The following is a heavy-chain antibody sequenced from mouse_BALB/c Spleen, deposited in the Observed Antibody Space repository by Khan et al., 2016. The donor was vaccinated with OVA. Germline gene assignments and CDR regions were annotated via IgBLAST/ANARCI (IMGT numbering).Heavy chain of an antibody. CDR3: DRAGRATFAY. CDR2: INTETGEP. CDR1: GYTFTDYS. J-gene: IGHJ3*01. V-gene: IGHV9-2-1*01. Sequence: QIQLVQSGPELKKPGETVKISCKASGYTFTDYSMHWVKQAPGKGLKWMGWINTETGEPTYADDFKGRFAFSLETSASTAYLQSNNLKNDDTATYFCDRAGRATFAYGGQGTLVTVSA. D-gene: IGHD3-1*01.